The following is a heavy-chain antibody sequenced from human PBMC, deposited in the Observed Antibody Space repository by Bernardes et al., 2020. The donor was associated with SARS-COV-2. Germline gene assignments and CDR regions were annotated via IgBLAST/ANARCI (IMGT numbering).Heavy chain of an antibody. Sequence: ASVKVSCKASGYTFTGYYVHWVRQAPGQGLEWMGWINPNSGGTNYVQKFQGRVTMTRDTSITTAYMELSRLTSDDTAVYYCAVIHGSSSWRPEFYYGLDVWGQGTPVTVSS. V-gene: IGHV1-2*02. D-gene: IGHD6-6*01. CDR3: AVIHGSSSWRPEFYYGLDV. CDR1: GYTFTGYY. CDR2: INPNSGGT. J-gene: IGHJ6*02.